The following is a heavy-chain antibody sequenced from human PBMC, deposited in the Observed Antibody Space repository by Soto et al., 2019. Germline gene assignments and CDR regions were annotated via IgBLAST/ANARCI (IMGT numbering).Heavy chain of an antibody. CDR1: GGSISSYY. J-gene: IGHJ4*02. CDR3: ARQSYYGSGSFDY. V-gene: IGHV4-59*08. CDR2: IYYSGST. Sequence: SETLSLTCTVSGGSISSYYWSWIRQPPGKGLEWIGYIYYSGSTYYNPSLKSRVTISVDTSKNQFSLKLSSVTAADTAVYYCARQSYYGSGSFDYWGQGTLVTVSS. D-gene: IGHD3-10*01.